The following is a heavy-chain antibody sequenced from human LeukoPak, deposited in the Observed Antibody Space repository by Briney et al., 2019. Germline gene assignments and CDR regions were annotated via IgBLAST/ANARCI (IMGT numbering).Heavy chain of an antibody. CDR1: GGSISSSSYY. CDR3: ARQSSDYDSSGYSGDY. Sequence: PSETLSLTCTVSGGSISSSSYYWGWIRQPPGKGLEWIGSIYYSGSTYYNPSLKSRVTISVDTSKNQFSLKLSSVTAADTAVYYCARQSSDYDSSGYSGDYWGQGTLVTVSS. V-gene: IGHV4-39*01. J-gene: IGHJ4*02. D-gene: IGHD3-22*01. CDR2: IYYSGST.